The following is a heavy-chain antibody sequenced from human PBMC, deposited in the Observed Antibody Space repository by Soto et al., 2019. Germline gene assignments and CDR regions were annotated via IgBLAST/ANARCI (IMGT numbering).Heavy chain of an antibody. CDR3: ARRGSGWYSDY. CDR2: ISGSGGST. CDR1: GFTFSSYA. V-gene: IGHV3-23*01. Sequence: EVQLLESGGGLVQPGGSLRLSCAASGFTFSSYAMSWVRQAPGKGLEWVSAISGSGGSTYYADSVQGRFPISRDNSKKTRYLQTTSLRAKGTAVYFGARRGSGWYSDYWGQGTMVTVSS. D-gene: IGHD6-19*01. J-gene: IGHJ4*02.